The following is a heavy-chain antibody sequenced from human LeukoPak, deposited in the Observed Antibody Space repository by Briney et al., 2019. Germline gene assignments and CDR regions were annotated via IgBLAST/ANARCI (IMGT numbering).Heavy chain of an antibody. J-gene: IGHJ4*02. V-gene: IGHV3-23*01. CDR3: AKALPLEYSVPYFDY. CDR1: GFTFSSYA. CDR2: ISGSGGST. D-gene: IGHD1-1*01. Sequence: GGSLRLSCAASGFTFSSYAMRWVRQAPGKGLECVSAISGSGGSTYYADSVKGRFTISRDNSKNTLYLQMNSLRAEDTAVYYCAKALPLEYSVPYFDYWGQGTLVTVSS.